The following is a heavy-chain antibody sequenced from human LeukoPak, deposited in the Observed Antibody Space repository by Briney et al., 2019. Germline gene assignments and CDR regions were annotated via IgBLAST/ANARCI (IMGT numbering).Heavy chain of an antibody. V-gene: IGHV1-69*13. CDR1: GGTSSSYA. CDR2: IIPIFGTA. CDR3: ARVSGSGSGIQYYFDY. Sequence: ASVKVSCKASGGTSSSYAISWVRQAPGQGLEWMGGIIPIFGTANYAQKFQGRVTITADESTSTAYMELSSLRSEDTAVYYCARVSGSGSGIQYYFDYWGQGTLVTVSS. D-gene: IGHD1-26*01. J-gene: IGHJ4*02.